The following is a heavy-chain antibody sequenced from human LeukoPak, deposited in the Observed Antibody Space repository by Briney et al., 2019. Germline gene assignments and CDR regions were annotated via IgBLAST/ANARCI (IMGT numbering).Heavy chain of an antibody. D-gene: IGHD3-16*02. Sequence: GASVKVSCTASGGTFSSYAISWVRQAPGQGLEWMGGIIPIFGTANYAQKFQGRVTITADESTSTAYMELSSLRSEDTAVYYCASALIYDYVWGSYRYFDYWGQGTLVTVSS. V-gene: IGHV1-69*13. CDR1: GGTFSSYA. CDR3: ASALIYDYVWGSYRYFDY. J-gene: IGHJ4*02. CDR2: IIPIFGTA.